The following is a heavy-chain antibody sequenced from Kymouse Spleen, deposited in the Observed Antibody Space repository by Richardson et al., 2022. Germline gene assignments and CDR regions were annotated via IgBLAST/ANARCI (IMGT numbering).Heavy chain of an antibody. V-gene: IGHV1-3*01. D-gene: IGHD6-19*01. CDR2: INAGNGNT. CDR1: GYTFTSYA. Sequence: QVQLVQSGAEVKKPGASVKVSCKASGYTFTSYAMHWVRQAPGQRLEWMGWINAGNGNTKYSQKFQGRVTITRDTSASTAYMELSSLRSEDTAVYYCARGGGIAVAGKALFDYWGQGTLVTVSS. J-gene: IGHJ4*02. CDR3: ARGGGIAVAGKALFDY.